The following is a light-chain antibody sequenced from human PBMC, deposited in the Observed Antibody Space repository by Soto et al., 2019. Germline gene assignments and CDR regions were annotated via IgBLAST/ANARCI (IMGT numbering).Light chain of an antibody. V-gene: IGLV2-11*01. CDR3: CSYAGSYTLV. CDR2: DVS. Sequence: QSVLTQPRSVSGSPGQSVTISCTGTSSDVGGYNYVSWCQQHPGKAPKLMIYDVSKRPSGVPDRFSGSKSGNTASLTISGLQAEDEADYYCCSYAGSYTLVFGTGTKATVL. CDR1: SSDVGGYNY. J-gene: IGLJ1*01.